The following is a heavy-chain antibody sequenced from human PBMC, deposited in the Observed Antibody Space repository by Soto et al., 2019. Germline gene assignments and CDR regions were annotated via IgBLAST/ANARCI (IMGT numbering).Heavy chain of an antibody. CDR1: GYTFTGYY. CDR2: INPNSGGT. V-gene: IGHV1-2*04. Sequence: ASVKVSCKASGYTFTGYYMHWVRQAPGQGLEWMGWINPNSGGTNYAQKFQGWVTITRDMSTSTAYMELSSLRSEDTAVYYCAADRTYCGGDCYVDWGQGTLVTVSS. J-gene: IGHJ4*02. D-gene: IGHD2-21*02. CDR3: AADRTYCGGDCYVD.